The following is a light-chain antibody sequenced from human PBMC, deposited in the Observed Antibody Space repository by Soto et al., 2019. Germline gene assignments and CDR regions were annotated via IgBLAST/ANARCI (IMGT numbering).Light chain of an antibody. CDR2: GTS. CDR3: QQRSNWILT. J-gene: IGKJ4*01. V-gene: IGKV3D-20*02. CDR1: RSVSDTL. Sequence: EIVLTQSPGTLSLSPGERATLSCRADRSVSDTLLTWFQQKPGQAPRLLIFGTSNRAPGIPDRFSGSGSGTDFTLTISRLEPEDFAVYYCQQRSNWILTFGGGTKVEIK.